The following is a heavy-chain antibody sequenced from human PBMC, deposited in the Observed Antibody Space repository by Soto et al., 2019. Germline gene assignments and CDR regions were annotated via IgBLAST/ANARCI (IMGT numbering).Heavy chain of an antibody. V-gene: IGHV4-59*12. J-gene: IGHJ6*02. D-gene: IGHD2-21*02. CDR3: ARDLWGYCGTDCYPLDV. Sequence: SETLSLTCTVSGGTFSPNYWSWIRQPPGKGLEWVGYIYYSVSTNYNPSLKSRVTISVDTSKNQFSLKLSSVTAADTAVYYCARDLWGYCGTDCYPLDVWGQGTTVTVSS. CDR2: IYYSVST. CDR1: GGTFSPNY.